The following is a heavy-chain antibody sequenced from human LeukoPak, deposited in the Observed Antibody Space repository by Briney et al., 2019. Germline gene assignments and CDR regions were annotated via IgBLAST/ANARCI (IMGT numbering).Heavy chain of an antibody. CDR1: GFTFSSYW. V-gene: IGHV3-74*01. CDR2: INVDGSNT. CDR3: AKDVNIPYWHYYYMDV. D-gene: IGHD2-21*01. J-gene: IGHJ6*03. Sequence: GGSLRLSCAASGFTFSSYWMHWVRQAPGKGLVWVSRINVDGSNTNYADSVKGRFTFSRDNAKNTLYLQMNSLRAEDTAVYYCAKDVNIPYWHYYYMDVWGKGTTVTVSS.